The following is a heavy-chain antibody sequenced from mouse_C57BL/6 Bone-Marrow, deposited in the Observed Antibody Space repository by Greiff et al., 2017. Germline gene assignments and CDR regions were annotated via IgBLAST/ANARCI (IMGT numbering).Heavy chain of an antibody. CDR3: ASYSTGTTSYFDY. J-gene: IGHJ2*01. CDR2: IRNKANGYTT. Sequence: EVKLQESGGGLVQPGGSLSLSCAASGFTFTDYYMSWVRQPPGKALEWLGFIRNKANGYTTEYSASVKGRFTISRDNSQSILYLQMNALRAEDSATYYCASYSTGTTSYFDYWGQGTTLTVSS. CDR1: GFTFTDYY. V-gene: IGHV7-3*01. D-gene: IGHD2-12*01.